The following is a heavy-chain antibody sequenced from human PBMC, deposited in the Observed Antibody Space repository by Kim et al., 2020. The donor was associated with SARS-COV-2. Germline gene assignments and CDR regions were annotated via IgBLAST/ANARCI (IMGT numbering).Heavy chain of an antibody. CDR2: IRGDGSEK. D-gene: IGHD6-13*01. V-gene: IGHV3-7*01. J-gene: IGHJ4*02. CDR3: TSWGAGNY. Sequence: GGSLRLSCAASGFTFSNYWMSWVRQAPGKGLEWVANIRGDGSEKYYVDSVRVRFTISRDNAKNSLFLQMNSLRVEDTAVYYCTSWGAGNYWGPGTLVTVSS. CDR1: GFTFSNYW.